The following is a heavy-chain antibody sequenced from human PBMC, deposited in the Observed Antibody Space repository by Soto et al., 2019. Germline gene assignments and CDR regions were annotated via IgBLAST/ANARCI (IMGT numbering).Heavy chain of an antibody. CDR3: TCDYCSGGNCYYCFDA. D-gene: IGHD2-15*01. CDR2: IIVAFGSA. V-gene: IGHV1-69*01. CDR1: GGTFRNYA. Sequence: QVQLVQSGAEVKKPGSSVKVSCKASGGTFRNYALSWVRQAPGQGLEWMGGIIVAFGSANYAQKFQGRVAITADESTSTVYMEMSSLSSEDTAVYYCTCDYCSGGNCYYCFDAWGQGTLVTVSS. J-gene: IGHJ5*02.